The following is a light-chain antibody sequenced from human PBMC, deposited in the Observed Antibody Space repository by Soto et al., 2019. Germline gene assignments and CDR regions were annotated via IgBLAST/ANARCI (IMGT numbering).Light chain of an antibody. V-gene: IGLV2-14*01. Sequence: QSALTQPASVSGSPGQSITISCTGTSSDVGGYNYVSWYQQDPGNAPKLMIYEVSNRPSGVSNRFSGSKSGNTASLTISGLQAEDEADYYCSSYTSSSTVVFGGGTKLTVL. CDR1: SSDVGGYNY. CDR2: EVS. J-gene: IGLJ2*01. CDR3: SSYTSSSTVV.